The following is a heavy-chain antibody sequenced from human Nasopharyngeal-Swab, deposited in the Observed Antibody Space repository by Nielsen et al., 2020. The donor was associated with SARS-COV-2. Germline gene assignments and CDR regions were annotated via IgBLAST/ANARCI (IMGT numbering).Heavy chain of an antibody. J-gene: IGHJ4*02. V-gene: IGHV1-46*01. CDR1: GYTFTSYY. CDR2: INPSGGST. Sequence: ASVRVSCKASGYTFTSYYMHWVRQAPGQGLEWMGIINPSGGSTSYAQKFQGRVTMTRDTSTSTVYMELSSLRSEDTAVYYCARPTSPYYFDYWGQGTLVTVSS. CDR3: ARPTSPYYFDY.